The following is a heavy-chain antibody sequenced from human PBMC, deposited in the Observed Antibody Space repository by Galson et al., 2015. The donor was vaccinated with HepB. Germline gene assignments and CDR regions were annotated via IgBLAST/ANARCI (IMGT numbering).Heavy chain of an antibody. CDR1: GFTFSSYA. CDR2: ISGSGGST. Sequence: SLRLSCAASGFTFSSYAMSWVRQAPGKGLEWVSAISGSGGSTYYADSVKGRFTISRDNSKNTLYLQMSSLRAEDTAEYYCAKDRDCSGGRCYSFYYYGMDVWGQGTTVTVSS. CDR3: AKDRDCSGGRCYSFYYYGMDV. D-gene: IGHD2-15*01. V-gene: IGHV3-23*01. J-gene: IGHJ6*02.